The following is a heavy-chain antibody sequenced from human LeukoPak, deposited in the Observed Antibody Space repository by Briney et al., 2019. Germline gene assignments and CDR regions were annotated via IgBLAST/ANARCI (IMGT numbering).Heavy chain of an antibody. D-gene: IGHD4-23*01. V-gene: IGHV1-2*04. J-gene: IGHJ4*02. Sequence: ASVKVSCKASGYTFTGYYMHWVRQAPGQGLEWMGWFNPNSGGTNYAQKFQGWVTMTRDTSISTAYMELSRLRSDDTAVYYCARDGETTVVTPRYFDYWGQGTLVTVSS. CDR1: GYTFTGYY. CDR2: FNPNSGGT. CDR3: ARDGETTVVTPRYFDY.